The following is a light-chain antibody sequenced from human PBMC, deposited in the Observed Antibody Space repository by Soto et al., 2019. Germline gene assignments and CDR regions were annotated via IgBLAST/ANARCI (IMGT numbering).Light chain of an antibody. J-gene: IGLJ1*01. Sequence: QPVLTQPASVSGSPGQSITISCTGTSSDVGSYNLVSWYQQHPGKAPKVMIYEGTKRPSGVSNRFSASKSGNTASLTISGLQAEDEADYYCCSYAGPSTFFVFGTGTKVTVL. CDR3: CSYAGPSTFFV. V-gene: IGLV2-23*01. CDR2: EGT. CDR1: SSDVGSYNL.